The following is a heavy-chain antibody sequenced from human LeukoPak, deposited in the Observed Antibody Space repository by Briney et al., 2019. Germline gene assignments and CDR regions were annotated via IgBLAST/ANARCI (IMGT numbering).Heavy chain of an antibody. V-gene: IGHV4-39*01. CDR2: IHYSGST. CDR3: ARSYYYDYRQIDY. J-gene: IGHJ4*02. Sequence: PSETLSLTCTVSGDSISTSSYYWGWIRQPPGKGLEWLGSIHYSGSTYYNPSLKSRVTISVDTSKNQFSLNLYSVTAADTAVFYCARSYYYDYRQIDYWGQGTLVTVSS. D-gene: IGHD3-22*01. CDR1: GDSISTSSYY.